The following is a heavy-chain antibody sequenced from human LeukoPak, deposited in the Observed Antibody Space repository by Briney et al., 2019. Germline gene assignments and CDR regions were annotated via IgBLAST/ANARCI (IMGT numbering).Heavy chain of an antibody. CDR1: GGSISSYY. Sequence: SETLSLTCTVSGGSISSYYWSWIRQPAGKGLEWIGRIYTSGSTNYNPSLKSRVTMSVDTSKNQFSLKLRSVTAADTAVYYCARDHYDPGAFDIWGQGTLVTVSS. V-gene: IGHV4-4*07. D-gene: IGHD3-22*01. J-gene: IGHJ3*02. CDR3: ARDHYDPGAFDI. CDR2: IYTSGST.